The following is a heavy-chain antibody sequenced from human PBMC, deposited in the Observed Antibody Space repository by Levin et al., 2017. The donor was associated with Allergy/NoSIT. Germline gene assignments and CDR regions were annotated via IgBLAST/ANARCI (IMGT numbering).Heavy chain of an antibody. D-gene: IGHD2-15*01. V-gene: IGHV1-8*01. Sequence: GESLKISCKASGYTFSSYDINWVRQATGQGPEWMGWMNPNSGNTDYAQKFQGRVTMTRNTSIRTAYMELSSLTSEDTAVYYCARGPQYCSGGSCYSFSLDYWGQGTLVTVSS. CDR1: GYTFSSYD. J-gene: IGHJ4*02. CDR2: MNPNSGNT. CDR3: ARGPQYCSGGSCYSFSLDY.